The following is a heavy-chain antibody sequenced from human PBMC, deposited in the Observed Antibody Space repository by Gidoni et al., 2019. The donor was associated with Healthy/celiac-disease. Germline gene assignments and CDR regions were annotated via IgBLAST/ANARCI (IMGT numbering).Heavy chain of an antibody. D-gene: IGHD2-8*01. CDR1: GGSFSGYY. Sequence: QVQLQQWGAGLLKPSETLSLTFAVYGGSFSGYYWSWIRQPPGKGLEWIGEINHSGSTNYNPSLKSRVTISVDTSKNQFSLKLSSVTAADTAVYYCARVGTRRAQGRYAFDIWGQGTMVTVSS. CDR2: INHSGST. J-gene: IGHJ3*02. V-gene: IGHV4-34*01. CDR3: ARVGTRRAQGRYAFDI.